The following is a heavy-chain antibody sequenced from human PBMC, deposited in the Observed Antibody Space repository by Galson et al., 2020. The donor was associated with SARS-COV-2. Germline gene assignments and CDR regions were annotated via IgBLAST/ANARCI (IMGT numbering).Heavy chain of an antibody. Sequence: GGSLRLSCAASGFNFRSYAMHWVRQAPGKGLEGVAIISYDGNNTFYSDSVKGRFTISRDDSRNTLYLQMNSLRAADTAVYYCARDRLQYDFWGGLDSWGQGTLGTVSS. V-gene: IGHV3-33*01. CDR1: GFNFRSYA. D-gene: IGHD3-3*01. CDR3: ARDRLQYDFWGGLDS. J-gene: IGHJ4*02. CDR2: ISYDGNNT.